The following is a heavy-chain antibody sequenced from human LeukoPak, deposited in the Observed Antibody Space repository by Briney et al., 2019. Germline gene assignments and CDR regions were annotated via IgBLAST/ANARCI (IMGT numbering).Heavy chain of an antibody. D-gene: IGHD3-10*01. CDR2: ISGSGGST. Sequence: GGSLRLSCAASGFTFSSYAMSWVRQAPGKGLEWVSAISGSGGSTYYADSVKGRFTISRDNSKNTLYLQMNSLRAEDTAVYYCASSPMVRGDPFDYWGQGTLVTVSS. CDR3: ASSPMVRGDPFDY. CDR1: GFTFSSYA. V-gene: IGHV3-23*01. J-gene: IGHJ4*02.